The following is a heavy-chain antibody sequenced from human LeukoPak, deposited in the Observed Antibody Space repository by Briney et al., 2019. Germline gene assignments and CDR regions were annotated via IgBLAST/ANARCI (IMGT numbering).Heavy chain of an antibody. J-gene: IGHJ4*02. CDR2: IWYDESNK. V-gene: IGHV3-33*01. CDR1: GFSSYG. D-gene: IGHD6-13*01. Sequence: GWSLRLSCAASGFSSYGMHWVRQAPGKGLEWVAVIWYDESNKYYADSVKGRFTISRDNSRNTLYLQKNSLRAEDTAVYYCARDGFSSSWYGRALDYWGQGTLVTVSS. CDR3: ARDGFSSSWYGRALDY.